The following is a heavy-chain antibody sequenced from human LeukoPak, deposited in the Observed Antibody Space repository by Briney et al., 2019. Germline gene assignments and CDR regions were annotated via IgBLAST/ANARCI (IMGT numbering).Heavy chain of an antibody. CDR2: IGVGGGNT. J-gene: IGHJ3*01. CDR1: GFTFSNSA. D-gene: IGHD4-23*01. Sequence: SVKVSCKASGFTFSNSAIQWVRQARGQRLEWIGWIGVGGGNTNYAQRFQDRVTITRDMSTSTAYMELSSLRSEDTAVYYCAAEIYGGNSDCCTFDFWGPGTPVTVSS. V-gene: IGHV1-58*02. CDR3: AAEIYGGNSDCCTFDF.